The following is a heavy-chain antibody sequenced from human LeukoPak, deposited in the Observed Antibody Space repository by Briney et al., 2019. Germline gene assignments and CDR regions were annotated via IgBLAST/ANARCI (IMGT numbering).Heavy chain of an antibody. J-gene: IGHJ4*02. Sequence: PGGSLRLSCAASGFTFSSYSMNWVRQAPGKGLEWVSHISRSSSTIYYADSVKGRFPISRDSAKNSLYLQMNSLRAEDTAVYYCARDPSREWGQGTLVTVSS. CDR2: ISRSSSTI. V-gene: IGHV3-48*01. D-gene: IGHD2-2*01. CDR1: GFTFSSYS. CDR3: ARDPSRE.